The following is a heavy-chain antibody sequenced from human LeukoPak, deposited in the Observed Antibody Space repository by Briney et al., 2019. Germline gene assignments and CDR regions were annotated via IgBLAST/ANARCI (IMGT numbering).Heavy chain of an antibody. V-gene: IGHV4-39*01. D-gene: IGHD2-8*01. CDR3: TNDVDY. Sequence: SETLSLTCTVSGGSMSTSRFSWGWIRQPPGKGLEWIGNIYYSGSTSYNPSLRSRVTISVDTSKNQFSLNLSSVTAADTALYYCTNDVDYWGQGILVTVSS. J-gene: IGHJ4*02. CDR2: IYYSGST. CDR1: GGSMSTSRFS.